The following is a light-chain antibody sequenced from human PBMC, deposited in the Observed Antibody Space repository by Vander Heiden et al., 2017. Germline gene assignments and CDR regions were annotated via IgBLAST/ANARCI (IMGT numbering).Light chain of an antibody. CDR3: QSYDSSLSTV. Sequence: SVLTQPPAVSGATGQRVTISCTGSSSNIGAGYDVHWYQQLPGTAPKLLIYGNSNRPSGVPDRFSGSKSGTSASLAITGLQAEDEADYYCQSYDSSLSTVFGGGTKLTVL. V-gene: IGLV1-40*01. CDR2: GNS. J-gene: IGLJ2*01. CDR1: SSNIGAGYD.